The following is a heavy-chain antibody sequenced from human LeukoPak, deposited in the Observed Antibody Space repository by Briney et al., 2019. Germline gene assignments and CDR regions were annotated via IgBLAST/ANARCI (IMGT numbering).Heavy chain of an antibody. CDR2: IYHTGRT. J-gene: IGHJ6*03. CDR3: ARVRDNPNYYYYMDV. D-gene: IGHD1-14*01. Sequence: NPSETLSLTCAVSGDSMTSNNWWSWVRQPPGKGLEWIGDIYHTGRTNYNPSLKSRVTISVDKSKKQFSLKLDSVTAADTAVYYCARVRDNPNYYYYMDVWGKGTTVTVSS. CDR1: GDSMTSNNW. V-gene: IGHV4-4*02.